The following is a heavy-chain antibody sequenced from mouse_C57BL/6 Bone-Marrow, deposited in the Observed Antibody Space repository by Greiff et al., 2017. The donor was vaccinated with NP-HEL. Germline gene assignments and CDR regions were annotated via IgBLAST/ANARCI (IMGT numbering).Heavy chain of an antibody. J-gene: IGHJ3*01. V-gene: IGHV5-6*01. CDR3: ARHAPLRDWFAY. Sequence: EVKLVESGGDLVKPGGSLKLSCAASGFTFSSYGMSWVRQTPDKRLEWVATISSGGSYTYYPDSVKGRFTISRDNAKNTLYLQMSSLKSEDTAMYYCARHAPLRDWFAYWGQGTLVTVSA. CDR1: GFTFSSYG. D-gene: IGHD1-1*01. CDR2: ISSGGSYT.